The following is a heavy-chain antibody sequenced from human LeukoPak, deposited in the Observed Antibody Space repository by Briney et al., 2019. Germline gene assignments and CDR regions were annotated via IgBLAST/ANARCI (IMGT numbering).Heavy chain of an antibody. CDR2: IYPGDSGT. CDR3: ARQVVRGVIKVGGDYYYMDV. J-gene: IGHJ6*03. CDR1: GYSFTSYW. D-gene: IGHD3-10*01. V-gene: IGHV5-51*01. Sequence: GESLKISCKGSGYSFTSYWIGWVRQMPGKGLEWMGIIYPGDSGTRYSPSFQGQVTISADKSISTAYLQWSSLKASDTAMYYCARQVVRGVIKVGGDYYYMDVWGKGTTVTVSS.